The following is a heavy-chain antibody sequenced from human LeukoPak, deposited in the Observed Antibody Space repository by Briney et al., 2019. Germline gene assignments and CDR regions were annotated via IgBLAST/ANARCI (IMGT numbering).Heavy chain of an antibody. Sequence: SETQSLTCTVSGGSITDYYWSWIRQPPGKGLEWIGHIYYRGNTNYNPSLKSRVTISVDASKIHFSLRLRSVAAADTAVYYCARSLYRATAGADFDFWGQGTRVTVSS. V-gene: IGHV4-59*01. J-gene: IGHJ4*02. CDR1: GGSITDYY. D-gene: IGHD6-13*01. CDR3: ARSLYRATAGADFDF. CDR2: IYYRGNT.